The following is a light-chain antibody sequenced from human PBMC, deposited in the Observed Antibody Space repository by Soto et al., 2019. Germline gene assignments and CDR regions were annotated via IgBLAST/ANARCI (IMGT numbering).Light chain of an antibody. CDR3: QRSFSTPLT. CDR1: QSISSY. J-gene: IGKJ4*01. CDR2: AAS. Sequence: DIQMTQSPSSLSASVGDRVTITCRASQSISSYLHWYQQKPGKAPKLLIYAASSLQSGVPSRFSCSGSGTDFTRTISSLQPEDFATYYCQRSFSTPLTFGGGTKVEIK. V-gene: IGKV1-39*01.